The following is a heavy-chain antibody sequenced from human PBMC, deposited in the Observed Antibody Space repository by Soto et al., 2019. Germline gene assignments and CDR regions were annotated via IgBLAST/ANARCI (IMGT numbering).Heavy chain of an antibody. J-gene: IGHJ6*02. Sequence: QVQLVESGGGVVQPGRSLRLSCAASGFTFSSYAMHWVRQAPGKGLEWVAVISYDGSNKYYADSVKGRFTISRDNSKNTLYLQMNSLRAEDTAVYYCARERFLEWSPPRYYYGMDVWGQGTTVTVSS. CDR3: ARERFLEWSPPRYYYGMDV. V-gene: IGHV3-30-3*01. CDR2: ISYDGSNK. CDR1: GFTFSSYA. D-gene: IGHD3-3*01.